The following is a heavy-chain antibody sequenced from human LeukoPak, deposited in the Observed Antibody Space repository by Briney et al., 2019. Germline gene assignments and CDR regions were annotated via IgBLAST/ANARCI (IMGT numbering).Heavy chain of an antibody. V-gene: IGHV1-18*01. CDR2: ISAYNGNT. Sequence: ASVKVSCKASGYTFTSYGISWVRQAPGQGLEWMGWISAYNGNTNYAQKFQGRVTITADKSTSTAYMELSSLRSEDTAVYYCARASTGTYYYDSSGYSGSFKTWGQGTLVTVSS. J-gene: IGHJ5*02. CDR3: ARASTGTYYYDSSGYSGSFKT. CDR1: GYTFTSYG. D-gene: IGHD3-22*01.